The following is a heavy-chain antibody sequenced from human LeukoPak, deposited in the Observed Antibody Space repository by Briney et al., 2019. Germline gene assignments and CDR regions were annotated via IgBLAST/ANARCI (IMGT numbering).Heavy chain of an antibody. D-gene: IGHD2-15*01. V-gene: IGHV3-23*01. Sequence: PGGSLRLSCAAYRFTFSSYAMSWVRQAPGKGLEWVSAISGSGGSTYYADSVKGRFTISRDNSKNTLYLQMNSLSAEDTAVYYCAKGVSPIVVLVAASEYWGQGTLVTISS. J-gene: IGHJ4*02. CDR1: RFTFSSYA. CDR2: ISGSGGST. CDR3: AKGVSPIVVLVAASEY.